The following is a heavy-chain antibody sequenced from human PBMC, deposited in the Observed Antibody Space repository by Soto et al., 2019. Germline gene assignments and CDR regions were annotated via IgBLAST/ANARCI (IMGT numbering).Heavy chain of an antibody. D-gene: IGHD2-8*01. CDR2: VANSGTT. CDR1: GDSVGSRTSY. CDR3: ARDSYGPPLGIQQFDY. V-gene: IGHV4-61*01. J-gene: IGHJ4*02. Sequence: PSETLSLTCTVSGDSVGSRTSYWSWIRQPPGKGLEWIGYVANSGTTNYNPSLKSRVTLSLDTSNNQFSLKLASVTAADTAVYYCARDSYGPPLGIQQFDYLGQGTLVTVSS.